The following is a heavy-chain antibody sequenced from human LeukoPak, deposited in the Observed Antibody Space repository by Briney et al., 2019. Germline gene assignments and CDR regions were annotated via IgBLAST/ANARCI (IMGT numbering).Heavy chain of an antibody. J-gene: IGHJ4*02. CDR3: ARDCGGSSPFDY. D-gene: IGHD2-15*01. Sequence: GGTLRLSCAASGFTFSSHGINWVRQAPGKGLEWVSYISSSGSDIYYADSVKGRFTISRDNAKNSLYLHMNSLRAEDTAVYYCARDCGGSSPFDYWGQGTLVTVSS. CDR1: GFTFSSHG. CDR2: ISSSGSDI. V-gene: IGHV3-21*05.